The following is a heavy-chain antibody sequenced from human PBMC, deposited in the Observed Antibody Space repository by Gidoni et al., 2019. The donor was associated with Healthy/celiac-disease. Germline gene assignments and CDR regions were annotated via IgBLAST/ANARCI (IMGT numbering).Heavy chain of an antibody. Sequence: QVQLVESGGGVVQPGRFLRLSCAASGFTFSSYGMHWVRQAPGKGLEWVAVIWYDGSNKYYADSVKGRFTISRDNSKNTLYLQMNSLRAEDTAVYYCARPMASYGDYFDYWGQGTLVTVSS. D-gene: IGHD4-17*01. CDR3: ARPMASYGDYFDY. CDR1: GFTFSSYG. J-gene: IGHJ4*02. CDR2: IWYDGSNK. V-gene: IGHV3-33*08.